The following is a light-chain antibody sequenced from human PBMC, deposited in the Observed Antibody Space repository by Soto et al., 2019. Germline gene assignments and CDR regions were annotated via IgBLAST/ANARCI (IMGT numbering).Light chain of an antibody. J-gene: IGLJ3*02. V-gene: IGLV1-40*01. CDR3: QSYDSSLSAL. Sequence: QSVLTQPPSVSGAPGQLVTISCTGSSSNIGAGYDVHWYQQLPGTAPKLLIYGNSNRPSGVPDRFSGSKSGTSASLAITGLQAEDEADYYCQSYDSSLSALFGGGTKLTVL. CDR2: GNS. CDR1: SSNIGAGYD.